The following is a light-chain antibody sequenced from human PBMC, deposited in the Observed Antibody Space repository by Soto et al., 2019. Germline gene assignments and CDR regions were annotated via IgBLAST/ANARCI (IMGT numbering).Light chain of an antibody. Sequence: DIQMTQSPSSLSASVGDRVTITCRASQSISSYLNWYQQKPGKAPKLLIYAASSLQSGVPSRFSGSGSGTDFTLTISSLQPEDFATYYCQPSYSTPTFGQGTKVDI. CDR2: AAS. J-gene: IGKJ1*01. CDR1: QSISSY. V-gene: IGKV1-39*01. CDR3: QPSYSTPT.